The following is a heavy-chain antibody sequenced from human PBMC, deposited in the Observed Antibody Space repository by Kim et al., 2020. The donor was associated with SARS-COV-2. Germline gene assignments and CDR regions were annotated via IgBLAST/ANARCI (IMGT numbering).Heavy chain of an antibody. CDR1: GGSIIDTDYH. CDR3: ATTWGGYFDQ. D-gene: IGHD3-16*01. J-gene: IGHJ4*02. V-gene: IGHV4-31*03. Sequence: SETLSLTCSVSGGSIIDTDYHWSWVRQLPGQGLEWIGYIYYTGVTYYNPSLKSRVSISVDTSKDQFSLKLMSLTAADTAVYYCATTWGGYFDQWGQGTLVPVS. CDR2: IYYTGVT.